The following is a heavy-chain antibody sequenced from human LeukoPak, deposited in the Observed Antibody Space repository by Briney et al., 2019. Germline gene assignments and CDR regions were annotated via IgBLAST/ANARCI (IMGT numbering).Heavy chain of an antibody. D-gene: IGHD3-22*01. J-gene: IGHJ4*02. CDR3: ASRPYYYDSSGYFD. CDR2: ISYDGSNK. V-gene: IGHV3-30-3*01. Sequence: PGGSLRLSCAASGFTFSSYAMHWVRQAPGKGLEWVAVISYDGSNKYYADSVKGRFTISRDNAKNSLYLQMNSLRAEDTAVYYCASRPYYYDSSGYFDWGQGTLVTVSS. CDR1: GFTFSSYA.